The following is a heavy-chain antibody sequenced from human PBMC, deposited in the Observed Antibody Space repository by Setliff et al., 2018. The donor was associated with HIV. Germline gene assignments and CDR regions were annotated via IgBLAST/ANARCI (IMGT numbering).Heavy chain of an antibody. CDR3: ARHGLRFLACFDY. D-gene: IGHD3-3*01. Sequence: SETLSLTCTVSGDSLSSSSYYWGWIRQPPGKGLDWIGGIFYSGTTYYNPSLESRVTISVDTSKNQFSLKLSSATATDTAVYYCARHGLRFLACFDYWGQGALVTVSS. J-gene: IGHJ4*02. CDR2: IFYSGTT. CDR1: GDSLSSSSYY. V-gene: IGHV4-39*01.